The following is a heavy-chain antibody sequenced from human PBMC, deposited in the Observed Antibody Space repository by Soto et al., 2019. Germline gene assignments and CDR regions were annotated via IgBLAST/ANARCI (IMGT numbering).Heavy chain of an antibody. CDR2: ISGSGGST. D-gene: IGHD4-4*01. J-gene: IGHJ3*02. CDR1: GFTFSSYA. V-gene: IGHV3-23*01. CDR3: AKRDRNYDAFDI. Sequence: SLRLSCAASGFTFSSYAMSWVRQAPGKGLEWVSAISGSGGSTYYADSVKGRFTISRDNSKNTLYLQMNSLRAEDTAVYYCAKRDRNYDAFDIWGQGTMVTVSS.